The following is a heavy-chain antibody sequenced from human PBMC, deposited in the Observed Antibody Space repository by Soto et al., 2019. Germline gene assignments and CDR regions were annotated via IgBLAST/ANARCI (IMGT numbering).Heavy chain of an antibody. D-gene: IGHD2-2*01. CDR3: VKDYLGSRNVFDV. J-gene: IGHJ3*01. Sequence: PGGSLRLSCAASGFTFSSYGMHWVRQAPGKGLQWVAFIPYDGSSKNYAESVKGRFFISRDKFKNTVYLHMNSLRAEDTALYYCVKDYLGSRNVFDVWGRGTGVTGS. V-gene: IGHV3-30*02. CDR1: GFTFSSYG. CDR2: IPYDGSSK.